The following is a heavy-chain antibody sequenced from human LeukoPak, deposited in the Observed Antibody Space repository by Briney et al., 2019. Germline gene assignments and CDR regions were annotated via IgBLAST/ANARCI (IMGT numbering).Heavy chain of an antibody. CDR3: ARNGYYDFWSGLTHYYYCYMDV. J-gene: IGHJ6*03. CDR2: IYTSGST. CDR1: GGSISSGSYY. Sequence: SETLSLTCTVSGGSISSGSYYWSWIRQPAGKGLEWIGRIYTSGSTNYNPSLKSRVTISVDTTKNQFSLKLSSVTAADTAVYYCARNGYYDFWSGLTHYYYCYMDVWGKGTTVTVSS. V-gene: IGHV4-61*02. D-gene: IGHD3-3*01.